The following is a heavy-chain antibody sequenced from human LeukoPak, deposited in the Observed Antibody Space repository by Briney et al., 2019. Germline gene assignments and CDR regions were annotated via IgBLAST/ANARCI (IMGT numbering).Heavy chain of an antibody. Sequence: PGRSLRLSCAASGFTFSSYGMHWVRQAPGKGLEWVAVISYDGSNKYYADSVKGRFTISRDNSKNTLYLQMNSLRAEDTAVYYCAKEGYSHYFDYWGQGTLVTVSS. CDR1: GFTFSSYG. J-gene: IGHJ4*02. CDR2: ISYDGSNK. V-gene: IGHV3-30*18. D-gene: IGHD1-26*01. CDR3: AKEGYSHYFDY.